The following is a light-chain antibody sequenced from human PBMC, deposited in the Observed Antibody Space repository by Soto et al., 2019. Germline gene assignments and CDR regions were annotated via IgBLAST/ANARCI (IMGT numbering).Light chain of an antibody. CDR3: QHYNNWPL. CDR2: DAS. V-gene: IGKV3D-15*01. Sequence: EIVMTQSPAIVSVSPGAGATLSCRGSRSVTTYLAWYQQTPGQAPRLLIDDASSRATGIPARFSGSGSGTEFTLTISSLQSEDFAVYYCQHYNNWPLFGPGTKVDIK. CDR1: RSVTTY. J-gene: IGKJ3*01.